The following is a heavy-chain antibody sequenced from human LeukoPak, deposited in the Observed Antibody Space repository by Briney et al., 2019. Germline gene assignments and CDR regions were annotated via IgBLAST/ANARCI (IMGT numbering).Heavy chain of an antibody. V-gene: IGHV3-21*01. CDR1: GFTFNTYS. CDR3: ARLETGVDAFDI. D-gene: IGHD2-8*02. J-gene: IGHJ3*02. Sequence: SGGSLRLYCAASGFTFNTYSVNWVRQAPGKGLERVPSIGSGSSYIYYADSVKGRFTISRDNAKNSLYPQMNSLRAEDTAVYYCARLETGVDAFDIWGQGTMVTVSS. CDR2: IGSGSSYI.